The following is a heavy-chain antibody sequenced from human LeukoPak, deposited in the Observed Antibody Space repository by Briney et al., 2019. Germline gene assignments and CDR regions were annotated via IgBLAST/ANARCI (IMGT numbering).Heavy chain of an antibody. D-gene: IGHD3-3*01. V-gene: IGHV4-4*07. Sequence: SETLSLTCTVSGGFISTYYWSWIRQPAGKGLEWIGSLSSSGTTNYNTSLKSRVTMSVDTSTNQLSLNLTSVTAADTAVYYCAREVSGSDYYRAYDYWGQGTLVTVSS. CDR3: AREVSGSDYYRAYDY. CDR2: LSSSGTT. J-gene: IGHJ4*02. CDR1: GGFISTYY.